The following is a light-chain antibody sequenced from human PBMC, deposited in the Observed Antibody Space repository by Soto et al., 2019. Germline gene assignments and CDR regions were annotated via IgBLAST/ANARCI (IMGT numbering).Light chain of an antibody. CDR3: HQYTNWLALT. CDR2: DAS. J-gene: IGKJ4*01. V-gene: IGKV3-15*01. CDR1: QTVGSN. Sequence: EIVMTQSPATLSVSPGERATLSCRASQTVGSNLAWYQQKPGQPPRLLIYDASTRATGIPVRFRGSGSGTQFTLTISSLQSEDSAVYYCHQYTNWLALTFGGGTKVESK.